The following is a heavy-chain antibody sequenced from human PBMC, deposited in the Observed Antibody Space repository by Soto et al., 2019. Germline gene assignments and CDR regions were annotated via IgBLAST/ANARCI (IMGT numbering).Heavy chain of an antibody. CDR1: GDSVSSHC. CDR2: LYNDERT. Sequence: SETLSLTCTVSGDSVSSHCWSWSRQPAGKGLEWLGRLYNDERTNYNPSLKSRVTMSMDTSKNQFSLKLTSVTAADSAVYFCAREPLAHSYFDFWGQGILVTVSS. J-gene: IGHJ4*02. V-gene: IGHV4-4*07. CDR3: AREPLAHSYFDF.